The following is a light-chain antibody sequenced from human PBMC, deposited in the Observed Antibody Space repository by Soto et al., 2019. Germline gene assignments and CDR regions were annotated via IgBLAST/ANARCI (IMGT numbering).Light chain of an antibody. V-gene: IGKV3-15*01. J-gene: IGKJ5*01. Sequence: EIVMTQSPATLSVSPGERATLSCRASQSISTNLAWYQQKPGQPPRLLIYGASTRATGIPARFSDSGSETEFTLTISSLQSEDFAVYFCQQYNNWPPTFGQGTRLESK. CDR2: GAS. CDR1: QSISTN. CDR3: QQYNNWPPT.